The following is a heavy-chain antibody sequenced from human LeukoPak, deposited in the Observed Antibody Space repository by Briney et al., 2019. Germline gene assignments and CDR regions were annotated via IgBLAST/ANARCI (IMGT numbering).Heavy chain of an antibody. CDR1: GYTFTGYY. Sequence: AASVKVSCKASGYTFTGYYMHWVRQAPGQGLEWMGWINPNSGGTNYAQKFRGWVTMTRDTSISTAYMELSRLRSDDTAVYYCARTREPYPPTQPFDPWGQGTLVTVSS. J-gene: IGHJ5*02. D-gene: IGHD1-26*01. V-gene: IGHV1-2*04. CDR2: INPNSGGT. CDR3: ARTREPYPPTQPFDP.